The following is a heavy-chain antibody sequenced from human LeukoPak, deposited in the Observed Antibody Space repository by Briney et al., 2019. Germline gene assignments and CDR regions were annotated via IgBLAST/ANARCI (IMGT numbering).Heavy chain of an antibody. V-gene: IGHV4-34*01. CDR1: GGSFSGYY. J-gene: IGHJ3*02. Sequence: PSETLSLTCAVYGGSFSGYYWSWIRQPPGKGLEWIGEINHSGSTNYNPSLKSRVTISVDTSKNQFSLKLSSVTAADTAVYYCARGGYDFWSGYFAFDIWGQGTMVTVSS. D-gene: IGHD3-3*01. CDR2: INHSGST. CDR3: ARGGYDFWSGYFAFDI.